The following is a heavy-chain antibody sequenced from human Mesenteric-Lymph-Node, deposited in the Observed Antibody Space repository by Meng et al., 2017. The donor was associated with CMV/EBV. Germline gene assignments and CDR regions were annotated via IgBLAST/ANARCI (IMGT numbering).Heavy chain of an antibody. CDR2: IDHDGSDI. CDR1: GFTLRSYR. J-gene: IGHJ5*02. CDR3: AREVPGGAATLDL. Sequence: GESLKISCAASGFTLRSYRMSWVRPAPGKGLEWVANIDHDGSDIYYRDSVKGRFTITRDNAKNSLYLQINRLGDEDTTLYYCAREVPGGAATLDLWGRGTLVTVSS. D-gene: IGHD1-26*01. V-gene: IGHV3-7*01.